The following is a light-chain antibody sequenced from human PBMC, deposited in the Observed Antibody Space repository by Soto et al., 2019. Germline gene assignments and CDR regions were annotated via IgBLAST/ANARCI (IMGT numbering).Light chain of an antibody. CDR3: SSYTSSSPYV. CDR1: SSDVGGYNY. V-gene: IGLV2-14*01. J-gene: IGLJ1*01. CDR2: EVS. Sequence: QSALTQPASVSGSPGQSITISCTGTSSDVGGYNYVSWYQQHPGKAPKLMIYEVSNRPAGVSNRFFGSKSGNTASLTISGLQAEDEADYCCSSYTSSSPYVFGTGTKLTVL.